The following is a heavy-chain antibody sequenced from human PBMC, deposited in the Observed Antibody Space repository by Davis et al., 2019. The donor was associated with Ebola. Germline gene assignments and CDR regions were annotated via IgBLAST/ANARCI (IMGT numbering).Heavy chain of an antibody. CDR2: ISGFNTNT. CDR1: GYTFTSYG. Sequence: ASVKVSCKSSGYTFTSYGLVWVRQAPGLGLEWMGWISGFNTNTNFAQKFQGRVTVSKDTSTSTVYMDLRSLTSDDTAIYYCARAPNYDVLTGTSSYYFDYWGQGTLVTVSS. V-gene: IGHV1-18*04. J-gene: IGHJ4*02. CDR3: ARAPNYDVLTGTSSYYFDY. D-gene: IGHD3-9*01.